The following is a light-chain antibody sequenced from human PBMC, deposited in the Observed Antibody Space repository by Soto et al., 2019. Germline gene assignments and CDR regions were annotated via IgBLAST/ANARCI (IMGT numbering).Light chain of an antibody. Sequence: QSALTQPASVSGSPGQSITISCTGTSSDVGGFNYVSWYQQHPDKAPKLLIYEGVNRPSGISNRFSGSKSGNTASLTISGLQAEDEAEYYCSSYTSTNSFDVFGTGTKVTVL. J-gene: IGLJ1*01. CDR2: EGV. CDR3: SSYTSTNSFDV. CDR1: SSDVGGFNY. V-gene: IGLV2-14*01.